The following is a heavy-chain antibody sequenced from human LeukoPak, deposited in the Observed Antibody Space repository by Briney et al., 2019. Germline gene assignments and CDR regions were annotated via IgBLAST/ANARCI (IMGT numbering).Heavy chain of an antibody. CDR2: INSDGSST. D-gene: IGHD5-24*01. CDR3: ARAFTAGWLQDAFDI. V-gene: IGHV3-74*01. J-gene: IGHJ3*02. Sequence: GGSLRLSCAASGFTFSNYWMHWVRHVPGKGLVWVSRINSDGSSTNYADSVKGRFTISRDNAKNTLYLQMNSLRAEDTAVYYCARAFTAGWLQDAFDIWGQGTMVAVSS. CDR1: GFTFSNYW.